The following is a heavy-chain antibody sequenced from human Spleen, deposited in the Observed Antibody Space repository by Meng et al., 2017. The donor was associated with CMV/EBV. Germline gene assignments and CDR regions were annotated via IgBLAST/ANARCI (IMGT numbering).Heavy chain of an antibody. D-gene: IGHD3-3*01. Sequence: GYSFNNYWVAWVRQMPGRGLEWMGIIYPGDSDARYSPSFQGQVTISADKSISTAYLQWSSLKAPDTAMYYCVRLRDYDFWSGYCDYWGQGALVTVSS. CDR2: IYPGDSDA. CDR1: GYSFNNYW. J-gene: IGHJ4*02. V-gene: IGHV5-51*01. CDR3: VRLRDYDFWSGYCDY.